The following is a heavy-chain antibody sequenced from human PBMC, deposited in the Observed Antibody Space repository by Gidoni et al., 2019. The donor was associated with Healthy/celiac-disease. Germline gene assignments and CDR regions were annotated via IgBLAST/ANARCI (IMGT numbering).Heavy chain of an antibody. CDR1: GFPLSSYA. J-gene: IGHJ1*01. CDR3: AKPAELVVTAMELSAEYFQH. D-gene: IGHD2-21*02. CDR2: ISGSGGST. Sequence: EVQLLESGGGLVQPGGSLSISCAAAGFPLSSYAMSWVRQAPGKGVEWVSAISGSGGSTYYADSVKGRFTISRDNSKNTLYLQMNSLRAEDTAVYYCAKPAELVVTAMELSAEYFQHWGQGTLVTVSS. V-gene: IGHV3-23*01.